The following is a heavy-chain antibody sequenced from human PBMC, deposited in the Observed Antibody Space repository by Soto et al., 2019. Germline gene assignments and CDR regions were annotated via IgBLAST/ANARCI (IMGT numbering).Heavy chain of an antibody. CDR1: GFSLSTTRVG. Sequence: TLKESGPTLVKPTQTLTLTCTFSGFSLSTTRVGVGWIRQPPGEALEWLALLYWDDDKLYSPSLKRRLTITKDTSKDQVVLTLTTMDPVDTATYYCAHSQTSGMRYYFDYWGQGTLVTVSS. V-gene: IGHV2-5*02. J-gene: IGHJ4*02. CDR2: LYWDDDK. CDR3: AHSQTSGMRYYFDY.